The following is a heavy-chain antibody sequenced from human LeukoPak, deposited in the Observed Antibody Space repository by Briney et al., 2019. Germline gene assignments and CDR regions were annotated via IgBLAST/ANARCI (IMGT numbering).Heavy chain of an antibody. D-gene: IGHD6-13*01. J-gene: IGHJ4*02. CDR3: AKEGGIAAAGALDY. CDR1: GFTFGIFA. V-gene: IGHV3-23*01. CDR2: ISGSGGST. Sequence: GGSPRLSCAASGFTFGIFAMSWVRQAPGKGLEWVSAISGSGGSTYYADSVKGRFTISRDNSKNTLYLQMNSLRAEDTAVYYCAKEGGIAAAGALDYWGQGTLVTVSS.